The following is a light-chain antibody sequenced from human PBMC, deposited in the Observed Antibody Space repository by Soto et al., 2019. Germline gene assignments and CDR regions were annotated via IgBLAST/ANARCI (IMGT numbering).Light chain of an antibody. V-gene: IGKV1-8*01. CDR2: AAS. J-gene: IGKJ5*01. Sequence: AIRMTQSPSSFSASTGDRVTITCRASQGISSYLAWYQQKPGKAPKLLIYAASTLQSGVPSRFSGSGSGTDFTLTISCLQSEDFETYYCHQYYSYPITFGQGTRLEIK. CDR1: QGISSY. CDR3: HQYYSYPIT.